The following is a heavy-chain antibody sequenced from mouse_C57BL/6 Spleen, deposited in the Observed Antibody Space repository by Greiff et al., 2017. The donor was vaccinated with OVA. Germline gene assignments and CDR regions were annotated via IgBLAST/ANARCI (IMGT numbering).Heavy chain of an antibody. D-gene: IGHD3-2*02. V-gene: IGHV1-55*01. CDR1: GYTFTSYW. CDR2: IYPGSGST. Sequence: QVQLQQPGAELVKPGASVKMSCKASGYTFTSYWITWVKQRPGQGLEWIGDIYPGSGSTNYNEKFKSKATLTVDTSSSTAYMQLSSLTSEDSAVYYCAIDSSGYVWAMDYWGQGTSVTVSS. CDR3: AIDSSGYVWAMDY. J-gene: IGHJ4*01.